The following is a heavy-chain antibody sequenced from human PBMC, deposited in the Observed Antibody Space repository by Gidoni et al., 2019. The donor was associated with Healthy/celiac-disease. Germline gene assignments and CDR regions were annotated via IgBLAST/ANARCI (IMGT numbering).Heavy chain of an antibody. CDR2: IKSKTDGGTT. J-gene: IGHJ6*02. CDR3: ALRSWYYYYYGMDV. V-gene: IGHV3-15*01. CDR1: GFTFSNAW. D-gene: IGHD6-13*01. Sequence: EVQLVESGGGLVKPGGSLRLSCAASGFTFSNAWMSWVRQAPGKGLEWVGRIKSKTDGGTTDYAAPVKGRFTISRDDSKNTLYLQMNSLKTEDTAVYYCALRSWYYYYYGMDVWGQGTTVTVSS.